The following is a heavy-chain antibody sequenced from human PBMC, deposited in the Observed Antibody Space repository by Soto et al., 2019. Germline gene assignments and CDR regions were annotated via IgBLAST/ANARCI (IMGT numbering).Heavy chain of an antibody. J-gene: IGHJ6*02. CDR1: GGSFSGYY. CDR3: ARGTDIVVVPAAIRYYGMDV. V-gene: IGHV4-34*01. D-gene: IGHD2-2*02. Sequence: SETLSLTCAVYGGSFSGYYWSWIRQPPGKGLEWIGEINHSGSTNYNPSLKSRVTISVDTSKNQFSLKLSSVTAADTAVYYCARGTDIVVVPAAIRYYGMDVWGQGTTVTVSS. CDR2: INHSGST.